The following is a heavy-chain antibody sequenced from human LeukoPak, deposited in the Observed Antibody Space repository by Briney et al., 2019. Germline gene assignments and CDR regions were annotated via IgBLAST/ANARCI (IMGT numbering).Heavy chain of an antibody. CDR2: MNPNSGNT. D-gene: IGHD4-23*01. J-gene: IGHJ4*02. Sequence: ASVKVSCKASGYTFTSYDINWVRQATGQGLEWMGWMNPNSGNTGYAQKLQGRVTMTTDTSTSTAYMELRSLRSDDTAVYYCARGRPNPTVVTPWGYFDYWGQGTLGTVSS. V-gene: IGHV1-8*01. CDR3: ARGRPNPTVVTPWGYFDY. CDR1: GYTFTSYD.